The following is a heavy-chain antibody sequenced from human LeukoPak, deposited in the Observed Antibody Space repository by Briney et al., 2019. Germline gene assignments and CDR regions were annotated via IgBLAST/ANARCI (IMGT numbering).Heavy chain of an antibody. CDR3: ARKYSSSSLWFDP. D-gene: IGHD6-6*01. CDR1: GYTFTSYD. Sequence: ASVKVSCKASGYTFTSYDINCVRQATGQGLEWMGWMNPNSGNTGYAQKFQGRVTMTRNTSISTAYMELSSLRSEDTAVYYCARKYSSSSLWFDPWGQGTLVTVSS. J-gene: IGHJ5*02. V-gene: IGHV1-8*01. CDR2: MNPNSGNT.